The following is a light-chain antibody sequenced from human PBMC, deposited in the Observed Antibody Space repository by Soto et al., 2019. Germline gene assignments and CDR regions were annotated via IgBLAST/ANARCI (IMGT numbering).Light chain of an antibody. V-gene: IGKV3-20*01. J-gene: IGKJ3*01. CDR3: HQYGTAPLT. CDR1: QTVTSSF. Sequence: EMVLTQSPGTLSLSPGERATLSCRASQTVTSSFLAWYQQKPGQAPRLLIYGASSRATGIPDRFSGSGSGTDFTLTISRLEPEDFSVYYCHQYGTAPLTFGPGTKVDIK. CDR2: GAS.